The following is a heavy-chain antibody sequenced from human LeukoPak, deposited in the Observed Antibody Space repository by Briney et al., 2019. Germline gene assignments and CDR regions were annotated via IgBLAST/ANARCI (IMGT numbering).Heavy chain of an antibody. J-gene: IGHJ4*02. Sequence: PGGSPRLSCAASGLTFSSYIMNWVRQAPGKGLEWVAIISYDESNTYYADSVKGRFTISRDNSKNTLYLQMNSLRAEDTAVYYCAKGGGITDYARFDYWGQGTLVTVSS. D-gene: IGHD1-14*01. CDR1: GLTFSSYI. V-gene: IGHV3-30*18. CDR2: ISYDESNT. CDR3: AKGGGITDYARFDY.